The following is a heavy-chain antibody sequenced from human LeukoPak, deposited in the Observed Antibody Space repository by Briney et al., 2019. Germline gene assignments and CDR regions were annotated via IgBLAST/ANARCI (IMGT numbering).Heavy chain of an antibody. CDR2: ISGSGGST. CDR3: AKDKHDFYPWYGMDV. D-gene: IGHD3-3*01. CDR1: GFTYSSYA. Sequence: SGGSLRLSCAASGFTYSSYAMSWVRQAPGKGLEWVSAISGSGGSTYYADSVKGRFTISRDNSKNTLYLQMNSLGAEDTAVYYCAKDKHDFYPWYGMDVWGQGTTVTVSS. V-gene: IGHV3-23*01. J-gene: IGHJ6*02.